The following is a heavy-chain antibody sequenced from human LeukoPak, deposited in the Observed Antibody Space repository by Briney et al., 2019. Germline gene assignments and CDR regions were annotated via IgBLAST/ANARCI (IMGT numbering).Heavy chain of an antibody. V-gene: IGHV3-30*02. CDR2: IRYDGSNK. Sequence: PGGSLRLSCAASGFTFSSYGMHRVRQAPGKGLEWVAFIRYDGSNKYYADSVKGRFTISRDNSKNTLYLQMNSLRAEDTAVYYCAKASYTAMAYWGQGTLVTVSS. CDR1: GFTFSSYG. CDR3: AKASYTAMAY. D-gene: IGHD5-18*01. J-gene: IGHJ4*02.